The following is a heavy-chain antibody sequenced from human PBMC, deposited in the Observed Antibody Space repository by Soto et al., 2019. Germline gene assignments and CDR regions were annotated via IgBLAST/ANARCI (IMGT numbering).Heavy chain of an antibody. CDR3: VSDRGYGHASVPYS. Sequence: QAQLVESGGGVVQPGRSLRLSCAASGFAFSSYGMHWVRQAPGTGLEWVAVISYDGSLQHYADSVKGRFTISRDNSKNTVHLQMSSLRAEDAAVYYCVSDRGYGHASVPYSWGQGTLVSVSS. D-gene: IGHD5-18*01. V-gene: IGHV3-30*03. J-gene: IGHJ4*02. CDR1: GFAFSSYG. CDR2: ISYDGSLQ.